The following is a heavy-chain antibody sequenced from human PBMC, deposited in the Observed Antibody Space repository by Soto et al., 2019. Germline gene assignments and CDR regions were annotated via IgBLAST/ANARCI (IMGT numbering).Heavy chain of an antibody. CDR1: GFTFSSYA. J-gene: IGHJ4*02. CDR3: AREVVYSSSSLFDY. CDR2: ISYDGSNK. Sequence: HPGGSLRLSCAASGFTFSSYAMHWVRQAPGKGLEWVAVISYDGSNKYYADSVKGRFTISRDNSKNTLYLQMNSLRAEDTAVYYCAREVVYSSSSLFDYWGQGTLVTVSS. D-gene: IGHD6-6*01. V-gene: IGHV3-30-3*01.